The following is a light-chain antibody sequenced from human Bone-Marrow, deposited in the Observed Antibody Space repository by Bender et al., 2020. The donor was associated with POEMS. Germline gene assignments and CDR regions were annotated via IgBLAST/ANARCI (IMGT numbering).Light chain of an antibody. V-gene: IGLV2-23*02. CDR3: CSYAGSSSHVS. CDR2: EVS. CDR1: SSDVGSYYL. Sequence: QSALTQPASVSGSPGQSITISCTGSSSDVGSYYLVTWYQQHPGKPPKVIIYEVSKRASGVSNRFSGSKSGTTASLTISGLQAEDEADYYCCSYAGSSSHVSFGAGTKLTVL. J-gene: IGLJ2*01.